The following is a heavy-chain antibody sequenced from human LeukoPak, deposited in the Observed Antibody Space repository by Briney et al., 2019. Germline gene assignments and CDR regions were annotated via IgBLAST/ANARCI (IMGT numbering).Heavy chain of an antibody. D-gene: IGHD3-9*01. V-gene: IGHV3-48*03. CDR3: ARDLMRYFDSNDP. Sequence: GGSLRLSXAASGFTFSSYEMNWVRQAPGKGLEWVSYISSSGSTIYYADSVKGRFTISRDNAKNSLYLQMNSLRAEDTAVYYCARDLMRYFDSNDPWGQGTLVTVSS. CDR2: ISSSGSTI. CDR1: GFTFSSYE. J-gene: IGHJ5*02.